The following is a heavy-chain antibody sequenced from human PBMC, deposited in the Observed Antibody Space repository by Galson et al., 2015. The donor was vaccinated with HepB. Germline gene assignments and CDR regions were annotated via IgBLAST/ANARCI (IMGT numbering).Heavy chain of an antibody. J-gene: IGHJ4*02. Sequence: SLRLSCAASGFTFSYYAMSWVRQAPGKGLEWISAITPSGDNTYSADSMKGRFLISRDNSQNTLFLQMNSLRADDTAIYFCAKVFPEKTDGWYRQALYYFDSWGQGTRVTVSS. CDR1: GFTFSYYA. CDR2: ITPSGDNT. V-gene: IGHV3-23*01. D-gene: IGHD6-19*01. CDR3: AKVFPEKTDGWYRQALYYFDS.